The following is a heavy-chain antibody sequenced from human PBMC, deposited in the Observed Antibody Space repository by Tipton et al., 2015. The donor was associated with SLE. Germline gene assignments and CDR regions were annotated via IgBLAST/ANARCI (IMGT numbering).Heavy chain of an antibody. J-gene: IGHJ6*02. V-gene: IGHV3-53*01. CDR2: IYSGGST. D-gene: IGHD6-6*01. CDR3: ASSSSFYYYFGMDV. Sequence: SLRLSCAASGFTFSSYAMSWVRQAPGKGLEWVSVIYSGGSTYYADSVKGRFTISRDNSKNTLYLQMNILRAEDTAVYYCASSSSFYYYFGMDVGGQGTTVPVSS. CDR1: GFTFSSYA.